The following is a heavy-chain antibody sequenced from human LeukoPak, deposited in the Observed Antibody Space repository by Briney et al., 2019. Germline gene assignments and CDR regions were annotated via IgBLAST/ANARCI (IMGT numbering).Heavy chain of an antibody. Sequence: SETLSLTCAVSGDSIISNNWWSWVRQPPGRGLEWIGEIYHTGSTNYNPSLKSRVTISVDTSKNQFSLKLSSVTAADTAVYFCARQLRGEAVAGHLQPFDYWGQGTLVTVSS. CDR1: GDSIISNNW. D-gene: IGHD6-19*01. CDR2: IYHTGST. CDR3: ARQLRGEAVAGHLQPFDY. J-gene: IGHJ4*02. V-gene: IGHV4-4*02.